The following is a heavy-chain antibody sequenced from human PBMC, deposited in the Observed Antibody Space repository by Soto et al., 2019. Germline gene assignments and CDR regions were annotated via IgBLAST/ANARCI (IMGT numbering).Heavy chain of an antibody. V-gene: IGHV1-58*02. D-gene: IGHD2-2*01. CDR1: GFTFTSSA. Sequence: SVKVSCKTSGFTFTSSARQWVRQARGQRLEWIGWIVVGSGHTNYAQKFQERVTITRDMSTSTAYMELSSLRSEDTAMYYCAAASSTSGGYYGMDVWGQGTTVTVSS. CDR2: IVVGSGHT. CDR3: AAASSTSGGYYGMDV. J-gene: IGHJ6*02.